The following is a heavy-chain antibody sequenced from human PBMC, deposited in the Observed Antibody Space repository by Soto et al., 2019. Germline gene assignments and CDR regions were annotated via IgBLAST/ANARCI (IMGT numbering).Heavy chain of an antibody. J-gene: IGHJ4*02. V-gene: IGHV2-70*01. D-gene: IGHD3-9*01. CDR1: GFSLTTSRMC. CDR3: ARILKGGTFDWLQIDC. Sequence: GSGPTLVNPTQTITLTCTFSGFSLTTSRMCVTWIRQPPGKALEWLALINWRDNKYYTTSLKTRLTLSKDTSKNQVVLTLTNMDPVDTGTYYCARILKGGTFDWLQIDCWGQGTLVTVSS. CDR2: INWRDNK.